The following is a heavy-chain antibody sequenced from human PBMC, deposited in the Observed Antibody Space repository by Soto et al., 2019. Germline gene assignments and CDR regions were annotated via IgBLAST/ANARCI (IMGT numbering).Heavy chain of an antibody. V-gene: IGHV3-23*01. J-gene: IGHJ5*02. CDR3: ASGLLGYCSGDSCYAYWFDP. Sequence: GGSLRLSCSASGFTFSRFAMSWVRLTPGKGLEWVSAITGSGDATFYADSVKGRFTISRDNSRNTLYLQMNSLRAEDTALYFCASGLLGYCSGDSCYAYWFDPRGQGTLVTAPQ. D-gene: IGHD2-15*01. CDR1: GFTFSRFA. CDR2: ITGSGDAT.